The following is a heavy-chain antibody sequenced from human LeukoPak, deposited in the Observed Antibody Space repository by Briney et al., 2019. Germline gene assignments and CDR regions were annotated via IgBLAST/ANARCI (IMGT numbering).Heavy chain of an antibody. CDR1: GGSISSYY. J-gene: IGHJ3*02. CDR3: ARGGPMVRSNAFDI. D-gene: IGHD3-10*01. V-gene: IGHV4-4*07. Sequence: PSETLSLTCTVSGGSISSYYWSWIRQPAGKGLEWIGRIYTSGSTNYNPSLKSRVTMSVDTSKNQFSLKLSSVTAADTAVYYCARGGPMVRSNAFDIWGQGTMVTVSS. CDR2: IYTSGST.